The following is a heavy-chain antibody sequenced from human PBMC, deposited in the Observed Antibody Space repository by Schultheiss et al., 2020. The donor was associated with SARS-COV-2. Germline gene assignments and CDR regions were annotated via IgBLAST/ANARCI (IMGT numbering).Heavy chain of an antibody. CDR3: ARAFGGGNWHYYYYGMDV. Sequence: SETLSLTCTVSGGSISSGGYSWSWIRQPPGKGLEWIGYIYHSGSTYYNPSLKSRVTISVDRSKNQFSLKLSSVTAADTAVYYCARAFGGGNWHYYYYGMDVWGQGTLVTVSS. CDR2: IYHSGST. V-gene: IGHV4-30-2*01. J-gene: IGHJ6*02. D-gene: IGHD4-23*01. CDR1: GGSISSGGYS.